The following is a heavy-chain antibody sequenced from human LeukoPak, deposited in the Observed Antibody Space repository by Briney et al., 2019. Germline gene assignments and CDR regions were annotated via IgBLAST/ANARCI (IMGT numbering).Heavy chain of an antibody. D-gene: IGHD3-16*01. CDR3: AKGGRWDVTPFDY. J-gene: IGHJ4*02. CDR2: ISGSGDST. Sequence: GGSLRLSCAASGFSFSDFGMGWVRQTPGKGLEWVSSISGSGDSTYYADSVKGRFTISRDNSKNTLYLQVNSLRAEDTAVYYCAKGGRWDVTPFDYWGQGTLVTVSS. V-gene: IGHV3-23*01. CDR1: GFSFSDFG.